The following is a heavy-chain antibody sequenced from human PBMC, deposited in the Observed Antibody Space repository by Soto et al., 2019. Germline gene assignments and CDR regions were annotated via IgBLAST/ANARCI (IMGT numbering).Heavy chain of an antibody. V-gene: IGHV3-30*09. Sequence: VQLVESGGGEVQPGRSLRLSCAASGFKYTDFALHWVRQAPGKGLEWVAIISYDGSDKYYADSVKGRFVISRDNPKNTLYLEMNSLRPEDTAVYFCARRAWDSYSAIDVWGQGTRVTVFS. D-gene: IGHD3-22*01. CDR2: ISYDGSDK. CDR1: GFKYTDFA. CDR3: ARRAWDSYSAIDV. J-gene: IGHJ6*02.